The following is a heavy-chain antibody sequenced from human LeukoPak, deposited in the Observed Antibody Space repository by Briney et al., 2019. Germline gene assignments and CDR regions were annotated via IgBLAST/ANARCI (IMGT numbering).Heavy chain of an antibody. CDR1: GFTFSSYA. D-gene: IGHD3-10*01. CDR3: AKVRILVGSGSWDY. V-gene: IGHV3-23*01. J-gene: IGHJ4*02. CDR2: IGGSSGST. Sequence: PGGSLRLSCAASGFTFSSYAMSWVRQAPGTGLEWVSAIGGSSGSTYYADSVKGRFTISRDNSKNTLYLQLNSLRAEDTAVYYCAKVRILVGSGSWDYWGQGTLVTVSS.